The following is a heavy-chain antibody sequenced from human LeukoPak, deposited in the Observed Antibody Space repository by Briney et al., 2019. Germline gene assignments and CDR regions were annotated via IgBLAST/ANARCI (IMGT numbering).Heavy chain of an antibody. Sequence: SETLSLTCTVSGGSISSSSYYWGWIRQPPGKGLEWIGSIYYSGSTYYNPSLKSRVTISVDTSKNQFSLKLSSVTAADTAVYYCARDGWELLGEYYFDYWGQGTLVTVSS. CDR1: GGSISSSSYY. CDR3: ARDGWELLGEYYFDY. V-gene: IGHV4-39*02. J-gene: IGHJ4*02. D-gene: IGHD1-26*01. CDR2: IYYSGST.